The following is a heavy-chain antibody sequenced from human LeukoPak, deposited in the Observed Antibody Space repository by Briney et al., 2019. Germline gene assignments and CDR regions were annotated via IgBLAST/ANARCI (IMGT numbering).Heavy chain of an antibody. Sequence: GRPLSLSCAASGFTFSSYNMNWVRQTPGQGLEWVSAISDIGDSTYYADSVKGRFTISRDNSKNTLYLQMRAEDTAVYFCVRGYSFGPYGMDVWGQRTTVTVSS. CDR3: VRGYSFGPYGMDV. J-gene: IGHJ6*02. CDR1: GFTFSSYN. CDR2: ISDIGDST. V-gene: IGHV3-23*01. D-gene: IGHD2-15*01.